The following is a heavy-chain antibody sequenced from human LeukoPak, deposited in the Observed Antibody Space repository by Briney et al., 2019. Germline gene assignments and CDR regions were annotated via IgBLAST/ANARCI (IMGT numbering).Heavy chain of an antibody. CDR1: GYSISNGYY. Sequence: PSETLSLTCTVSGYSISNGYYWGWIRQPPGKGLEWVGSIYHRGSTYYNPSLRSRVTISLDRSKKKFSLKLTSVTAADTAVYYCARTTEGGYTYGYFYYYYMDVWGKGTTVTISS. V-gene: IGHV4-38-2*02. CDR2: IYHRGST. CDR3: ARTTEGGYTYGYFYYYYMDV. D-gene: IGHD5-18*01. J-gene: IGHJ6*03.